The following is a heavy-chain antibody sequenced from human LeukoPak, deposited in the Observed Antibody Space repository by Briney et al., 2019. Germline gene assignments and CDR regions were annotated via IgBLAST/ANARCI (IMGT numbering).Heavy chain of an antibody. J-gene: IGHJ4*02. D-gene: IGHD5-18*01. Sequence: ASVKVSCKASGYTFTSCYMHWVRQAPGQGLEWMGIINPTGGSTRYAQRFQGRVTVTRDTSTSTVYMELSSLRSEDTAVYYCARDLGDIGYSYGFDYWGQGTLVTVSS. CDR1: GYTFTSCY. CDR3: ARDLGDIGYSYGFDY. V-gene: IGHV1-46*01. CDR2: INPTGGST.